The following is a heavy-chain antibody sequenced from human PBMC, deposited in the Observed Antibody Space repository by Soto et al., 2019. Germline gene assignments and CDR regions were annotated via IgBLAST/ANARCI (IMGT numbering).Heavy chain of an antibody. CDR3: ASLSRSYLADY. CDR1: GFTVSSNY. D-gene: IGHD1-26*01. J-gene: IGHJ4*02. Sequence: SGGSLRLSCAASGFTVSSNYMSWVRQAPGKGLEWVSVIYSGGSTYYADSVKGRFTISRGNSKNTLYLQMNSLRAEDTAVYYCASLSRSYLADYWGQGTLVTVSS. CDR2: IYSGGST. V-gene: IGHV3-53*01.